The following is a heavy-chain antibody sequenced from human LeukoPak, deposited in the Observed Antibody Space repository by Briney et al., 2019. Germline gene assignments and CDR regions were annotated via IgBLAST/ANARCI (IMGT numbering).Heavy chain of an antibody. CDR3: AKDPDDYGDYVDY. D-gene: IGHD4-17*01. CDR2: IKQDGSEK. Sequence: GGSLRLSCAASGFTFSSYWMSWVRQAPGKGLEWVANIKQDGSEKYYVDSVKGRFTISRDNSKNTLYLQMNSLRAEDTAVYYCAKDPDDYGDYVDYWGQGTLVTVSS. J-gene: IGHJ4*02. V-gene: IGHV3-7*01. CDR1: GFTFSSYW.